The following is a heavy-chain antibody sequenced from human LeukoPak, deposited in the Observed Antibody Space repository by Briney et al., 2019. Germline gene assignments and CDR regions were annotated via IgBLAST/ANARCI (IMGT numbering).Heavy chain of an antibody. CDR3: AHGDYSGY. CDR2: ISRSSSYI. D-gene: IGHD1-26*01. V-gene: IGHV3-21*01. Sequence: PGGSLRLSCEASGLTFNRYSMNGLRQAPGKGLEWVSSISRSSSYIYYADSVRGRFTISRDNAKNSLYLQMHSRRAEDTAVYECAHGDYSGYWGQGTLVTVSS. CDR1: GLTFNRYS. J-gene: IGHJ4*02.